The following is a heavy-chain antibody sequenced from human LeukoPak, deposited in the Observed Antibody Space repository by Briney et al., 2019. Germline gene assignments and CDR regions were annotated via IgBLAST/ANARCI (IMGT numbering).Heavy chain of an antibody. V-gene: IGHV3-48*01. Sequence: GGSLRLSCAASGFSFSTYSMNWVRQAPGKGLEWISYISNSGHTTYYAESVKGRFTISRGNAWNSLYLQMNSLRGEDTAVYYCARRITISGLGYYMDVWGKGTTVIGSS. CDR2: ISNSGHTT. CDR1: GFSFSTYS. CDR3: ARRITISGLGYYMDV. D-gene: IGHD3-3*01. J-gene: IGHJ6*04.